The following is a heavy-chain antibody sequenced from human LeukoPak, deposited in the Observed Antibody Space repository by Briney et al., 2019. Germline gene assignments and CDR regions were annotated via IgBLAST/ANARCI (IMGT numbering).Heavy chain of an antibody. CDR1: GYTFTSYG. Sequence: ASVKVSCKASGYTFTSYGISWVRQAPGQGLEGMGWISAYNGNTNYAQKLQGRVIMTTDTSTSTAYMELRSLRSDDTAVYYCARAGIVVVVAAQGDAFDIWGQGTMVTVSS. V-gene: IGHV1-18*01. CDR3: ARAGIVVVVAAQGDAFDI. D-gene: IGHD2-15*01. J-gene: IGHJ3*02. CDR2: ISAYNGNT.